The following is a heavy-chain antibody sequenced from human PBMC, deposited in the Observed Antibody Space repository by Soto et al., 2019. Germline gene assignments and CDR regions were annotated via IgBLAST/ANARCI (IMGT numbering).Heavy chain of an antibody. V-gene: IGHV3-20*04. Sequence: PGGSLRLSCAASGFTCDDYGMSWVRQAPGKGLEWVSGINWNGGSTGYADSVKGRFTISRDNAKNSLYLQMNSLRAEDTALYYCARDRGIQLWFFAAFDIWGQGTMVTVSS. CDR1: GFTCDDYG. J-gene: IGHJ3*02. CDR3: ARDRGIQLWFFAAFDI. CDR2: INWNGGST. D-gene: IGHD5-18*01.